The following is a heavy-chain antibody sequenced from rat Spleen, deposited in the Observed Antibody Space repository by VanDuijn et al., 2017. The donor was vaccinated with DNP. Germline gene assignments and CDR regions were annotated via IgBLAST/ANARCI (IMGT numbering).Heavy chain of an antibody. CDR3: ARWSNFFDY. Sequence: KPSQSLSLTCSVTGYSITSSYRWNWIRKFPGNKLEWMGSVNSAGSTSYNPSLKSRISITRDTSKNQFFLQLSSVTPEDTATYYCARWSNFFDYWGHGVMVTVSS. CDR1: GYSITSSYR. V-gene: IGHV3-3*01. CDR2: VNSAGST. J-gene: IGHJ2*01.